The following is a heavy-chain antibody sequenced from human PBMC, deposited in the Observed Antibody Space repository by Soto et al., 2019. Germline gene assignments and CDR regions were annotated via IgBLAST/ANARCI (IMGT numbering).Heavy chain of an antibody. CDR3: ARVFGIAAVTDPLNFDY. CDR2: ISAYNGNT. J-gene: IGHJ4*02. V-gene: IGHV1-18*01. Sequence: KAPPASVKVSCKASGYTFTSYGISWVRQAPGQGLEWMGWISAYNGNTNYAQKLQGRVTMTTDTSTSTAYMELRSLRSDDTAVYYCARVFGIAAVTDPLNFDYWGQGTLVTVSS. D-gene: IGHD6-13*01. CDR1: GYTFTSYG.